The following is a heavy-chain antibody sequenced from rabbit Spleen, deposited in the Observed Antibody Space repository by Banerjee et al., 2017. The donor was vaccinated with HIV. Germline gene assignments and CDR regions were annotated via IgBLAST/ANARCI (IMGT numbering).Heavy chain of an antibody. J-gene: IGHJ4*01. V-gene: IGHV1S7*01. CDR2: IYTGDGST. CDR3: VRDQAGYAGYGPYYFYL. D-gene: IGHD7-1*01. Sequence: QLEESAGGLVQPGGSLKLSCKASGFTFSSYWIYWVRQAPGKGLEWIGCIYTGDGSTYYATWVNGRFSISRENTQNTVYLQLSSLTAADTATYFCVRDQAGYAGYGPYYFYLGGPGTLVTVS. CDR1: GFTFSSYW.